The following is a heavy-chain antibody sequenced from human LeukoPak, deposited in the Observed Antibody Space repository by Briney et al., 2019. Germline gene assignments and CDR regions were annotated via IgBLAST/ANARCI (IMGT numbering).Heavy chain of an antibody. D-gene: IGHD1-26*01. CDR2: IYNTGST. CDR1: GGSITSGNFY. CDR3: ARGVGSSESKYFDP. J-gene: IGHJ5*02. Sequence: SETLSLTCTVSGGSITSGNFYWSWIRQPAGKGLEWIGRIYNTGSTNYNPSLKSQVTISVDRSKNQFSLMLKSVTAADTGVYYCARGVGSSESKYFDPWRQGTQATVSS. V-gene: IGHV4-61*02.